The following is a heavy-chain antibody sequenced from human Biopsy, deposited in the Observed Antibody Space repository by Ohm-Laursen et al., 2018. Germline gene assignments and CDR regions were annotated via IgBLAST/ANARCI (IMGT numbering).Heavy chain of an antibody. CDR2: IKSKFDGETT. V-gene: IGHV3-15*01. CDR1: GFTFGDAW. J-gene: IGHJ6*02. Sequence: SLRLSCAASGFTFGDAWMSWIRQAPGKGLEWVGRIKSKFDGETTDYAAPVKGRFIISRDDSKSTLFLQMNSLKVEDTGVYFCSKGGGGFYYNGMDVWGQGTTVTVSS. D-gene: IGHD5-12*01. CDR3: SKGGGGFYYNGMDV.